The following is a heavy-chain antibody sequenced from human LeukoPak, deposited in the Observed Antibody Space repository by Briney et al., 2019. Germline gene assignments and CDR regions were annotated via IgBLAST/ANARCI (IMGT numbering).Heavy chain of an antibody. CDR2: ISGSGGST. D-gene: IGHD1-26*01. V-gene: IGHV3-23*01. J-gene: IGHJ4*02. Sequence: GGSLGLSCAASGFTFSSYGMGWVRQAPGEGLEWVSSISGSGGSTYYADSVKGRFTISRDNSKNTLYLQMNSLRAEDTAVYYCAKDLGGSYFEFDYWGQGTLVTVSS. CDR1: GFTFSSYG. CDR3: AKDLGGSYFEFDY.